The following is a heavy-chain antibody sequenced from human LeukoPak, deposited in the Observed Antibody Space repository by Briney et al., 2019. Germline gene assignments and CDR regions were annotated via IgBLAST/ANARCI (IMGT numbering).Heavy chain of an antibody. D-gene: IGHD3-10*01. CDR2: MSYDGSTK. J-gene: IGHJ3*02. V-gene: IGHV3-30*18. CDR1: GFIFRTYG. Sequence: GGSLRLSCAASGFIFRTYGMHWVRQAPGKGLEWVAVMSYDGSTKYYGDPVKGRFTISRDNSKNMQYLQMNSLRAEDTAVYYCAKDSGELLYGDAFDIWGQGTMVRVSS. CDR3: AKDSGELLYGDAFDI.